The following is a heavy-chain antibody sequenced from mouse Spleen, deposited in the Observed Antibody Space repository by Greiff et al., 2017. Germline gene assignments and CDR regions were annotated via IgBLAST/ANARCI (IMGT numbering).Heavy chain of an antibody. CDR2: IYPGDGDT. J-gene: IGHJ2*01. V-gene: IGHV1-82*01. Sequence: QVQLQQSGPELVKPGASVKISCKASGYAFSSSWMNWVKQRPGKGLEWIGRIYPGDGDTNYNGKFKGKATLTADKSSSTAYMQLSSLTSEDSAVYFCASDYYGSSYVLDYWGQGTTLTVSS. CDR1: GYAFSSSW. D-gene: IGHD1-1*01. CDR3: ASDYYGSSYVLDY.